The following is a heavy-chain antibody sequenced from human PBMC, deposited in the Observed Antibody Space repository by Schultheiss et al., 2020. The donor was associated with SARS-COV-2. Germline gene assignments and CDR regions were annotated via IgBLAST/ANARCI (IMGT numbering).Heavy chain of an antibody. Sequence: SETLSLTCAVYGGSFSGYYWGWIRQPPGKGLEWIGSIYHSGSTYYNPSLKSRVTISVDTSKNQFSLKLSSVTAADTAVYYCARGGFFEEGADAFDIWGQGTMVTVSS. D-gene: IGHD3-3*01. J-gene: IGHJ3*02. CDR2: IYHSGST. CDR3: ARGGFFEEGADAFDI. CDR1: GGSFSGYY. V-gene: IGHV4-38-2*01.